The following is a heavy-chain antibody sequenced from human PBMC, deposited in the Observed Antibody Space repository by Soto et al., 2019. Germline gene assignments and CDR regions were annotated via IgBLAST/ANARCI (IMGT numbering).Heavy chain of an antibody. V-gene: IGHV2-26*01. Sequence: QVTLKESGPVLVKPTETLTLTCTVSGFSLSIARMGVSWIRQPPGKALEWLAHIFSNDEKSYSTSLKSRLTISQDTAKSQVVLTMTNMDPVDTATYYCARSESHDDGDFTLYLYYWGQGTLVTVS. D-gene: IGHD4-17*01. CDR1: GFSLSIARMG. CDR3: ARSESHDDGDFTLYLYY. CDR2: IFSNDEK. J-gene: IGHJ4*02.